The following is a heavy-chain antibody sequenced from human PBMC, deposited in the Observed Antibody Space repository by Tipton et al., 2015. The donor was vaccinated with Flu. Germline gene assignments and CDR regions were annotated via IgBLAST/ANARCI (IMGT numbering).Heavy chain of an antibody. CDR2: IRYGGSS. CDR1: GGSISTSGYY. J-gene: IGHJ4*02. Sequence: LRLSCTVSGGSISTSGYYWGWIRQPPGKGLEWIGSIRYGGSSYYTPSLKSRVTISLDTSKNQFSLRVNSVTAADTAVYYCATSGWRDPRGSFDFWGQGTLVTVSS. CDR3: ATSGWRDPRGSFDF. D-gene: IGHD5-24*01. V-gene: IGHV4-39*07.